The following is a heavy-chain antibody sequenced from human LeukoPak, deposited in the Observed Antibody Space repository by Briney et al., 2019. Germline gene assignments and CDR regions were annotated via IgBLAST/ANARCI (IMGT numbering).Heavy chain of an antibody. CDR1: GFTFSSYG. CDR2: IWYDGSNK. Sequence: QAGGSLRLSCSASGFTFSSYGMHWVRQAPGKGLEWVAVIWYDGSNKYYADSVKGRFTISRDNSKNTLYLQMNSLRAEDTAVYYCARDTTYYDFWSGYYLTNYYGMDVWGQGTTVTVSS. J-gene: IGHJ6*02. CDR3: ARDTTYYDFWSGYYLTNYYGMDV. D-gene: IGHD3-3*01. V-gene: IGHV3-33*08.